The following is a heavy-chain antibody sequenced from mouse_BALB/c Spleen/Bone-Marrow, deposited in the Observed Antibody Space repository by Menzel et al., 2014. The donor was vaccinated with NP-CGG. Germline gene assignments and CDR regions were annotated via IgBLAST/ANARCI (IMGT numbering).Heavy chain of an antibody. CDR2: VNPHNGGT. V-gene: IGHV1S30*01. CDR1: GYSFTGYY. CDR3: TSDYDDY. Sequence: EVQLQQSGPDLVKPGASVKISCKASGYSFTGYYMHWVKQSHGKSLEWIGRVNPHNGGTSYNQKFKGKAKLTAVTSTSTAYMELSSLTNEDSAVYYCTSDYDDYWGQGTTLTVSS. D-gene: IGHD2-4*01. J-gene: IGHJ2*01.